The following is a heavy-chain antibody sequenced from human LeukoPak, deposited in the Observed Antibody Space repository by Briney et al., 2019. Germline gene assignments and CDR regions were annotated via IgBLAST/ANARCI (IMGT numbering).Heavy chain of an antibody. V-gene: IGHV3-74*01. Sequence: PGRSLRLSCAASGFTFSSYWVHWVRQAPGKVLVWVSRINSDVSNTTYADSVKGRFTISTNHAKDPLYLQMNRLIREDPGIHYCARGIRMVAPGYWGQGTLVTVSS. D-gene: IGHD4/OR15-4a*01. J-gene: IGHJ4*02. CDR1: GFTFSSYW. CDR3: ARGIRMVAPGY. CDR2: INSDVSNT.